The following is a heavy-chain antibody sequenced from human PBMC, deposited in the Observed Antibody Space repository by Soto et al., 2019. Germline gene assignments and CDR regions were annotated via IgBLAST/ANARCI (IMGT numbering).Heavy chain of an antibody. V-gene: IGHV4-34*01. J-gene: IGHJ4*02. CDR3: ARGESSGSYFPYFSF. D-gene: IGHD3-10*01. CDR2: INHSGST. Sequence: PSETLSLTCAVYGGSFSGYYWSWIRQPPGKGLEWIGEINHSGSTNYNPSFRSRVTISMDTSKNQFSLKLSSVTAADTAVYHCARGESSGSYFPYFSFWGQGTPVTVSS. CDR1: GGSFSGYY.